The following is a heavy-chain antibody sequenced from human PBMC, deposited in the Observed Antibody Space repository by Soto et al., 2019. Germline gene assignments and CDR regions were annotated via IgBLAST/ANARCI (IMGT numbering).Heavy chain of an antibody. V-gene: IGHV1-18*01. CDR1: GYTFTSYG. CDR3: ARGYCSSTSCYSFDY. CDR2: ISAYNGNT. J-gene: IGHJ4*02. D-gene: IGHD2-2*01. Sequence: GASVKVSCKASGYTFTSYGISWVRQAPGQGLEWMGWISAYNGNTNYAQKLRGRVTMTTDTSTSTAYMELRSLRSDDTAVYYCARGYCSSTSCYSFDYWGQGTLVTVSS.